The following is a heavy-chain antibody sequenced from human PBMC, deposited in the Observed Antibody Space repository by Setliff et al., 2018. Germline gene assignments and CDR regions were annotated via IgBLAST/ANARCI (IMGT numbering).Heavy chain of an antibody. V-gene: IGHV3-33*08. CDR2: IWDDGGNK. D-gene: IGHD3-16*01. CDR3: ARDLGNWFDS. J-gene: IGHJ5*01. CDR1: GFTFSTYR. Sequence: GGSLRLSCAASGFTFSTYRMHWVRQAPGKGLEWVAVIWDDGGNKYHADSVKGRFTISRDDSKNMVYLQMNSLRAEDTAVYYCARDLGNWFDSWGQGTLVTVSS.